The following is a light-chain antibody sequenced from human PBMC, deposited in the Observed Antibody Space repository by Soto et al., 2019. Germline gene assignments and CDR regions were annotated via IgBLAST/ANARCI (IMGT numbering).Light chain of an antibody. Sequence: EIVLTQSPATLSLSPGERATLSCRASQSVSSYLAWYQQKPGQAPRLLIYDASNRATGIPARFSGSGSGTDFTLTISSLEPEDFAVYHCQQYGASPWTFGQGTKV. CDR3: QQYGASPWT. CDR2: DAS. V-gene: IGKV3-11*01. CDR1: QSVSSY. J-gene: IGKJ1*01.